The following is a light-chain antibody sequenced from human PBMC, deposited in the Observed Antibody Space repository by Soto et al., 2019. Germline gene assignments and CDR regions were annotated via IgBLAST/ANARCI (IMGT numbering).Light chain of an antibody. Sequence: EIVLTQSPGTLSLSPGERATLSCRASQSVSSSYLAWYQQKPGQAPRLLISGASRRATGTPDRFSGSGSGTDFTLSISSLEPEDFAVYYCQHRSSWPRTFGRGTKVDIK. J-gene: IGKJ1*01. CDR2: GAS. V-gene: IGKV3D-20*02. CDR3: QHRSSWPRT. CDR1: QSVSSSY.